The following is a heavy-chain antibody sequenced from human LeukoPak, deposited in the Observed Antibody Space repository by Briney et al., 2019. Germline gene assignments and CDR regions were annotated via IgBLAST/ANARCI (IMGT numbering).Heavy chain of an antibody. CDR2: IYTSGST. J-gene: IGHJ4*02. D-gene: IGHD1-26*01. CDR1: GGSISSYY. V-gene: IGHV4-4*07. Sequence: SETLSLTCTVSGGSISSYYWCWIRQPAGTGQEWIGRIYTSGSTNYNAPLKSRVSMSVDTSKNQFSLKLSSVTAADTAVFYCARENSGSYREFDYWGQGTLVTVSS. CDR3: ARENSGSYREFDY.